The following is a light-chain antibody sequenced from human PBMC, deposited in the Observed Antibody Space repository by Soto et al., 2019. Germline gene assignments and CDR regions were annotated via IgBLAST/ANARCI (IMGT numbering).Light chain of an antibody. V-gene: IGKV3-11*01. CDR1: QSVSGC. CDR2: DAS. J-gene: IGKJ4*01. Sequence: EIVLTQSPATLSLSPGNRATLSCRASQSVSGCLAWYQQKPGQAPRLLIYDASNGATGIPARFSGSGSGTDFTLTITSLEPEDFAVYYCQQRSNWPSTFGGGTKVEI. CDR3: QQRSNWPST.